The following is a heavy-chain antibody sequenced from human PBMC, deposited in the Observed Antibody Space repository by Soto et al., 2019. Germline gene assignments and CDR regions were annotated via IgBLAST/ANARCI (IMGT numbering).Heavy chain of an antibody. CDR2: ISGYNGNT. CDR1: GYTFTNYG. Sequence: QVQVVQSGDEVKKPGASVKVSCKASGYTFTNYGFSWVRQAPGQGLEWMGWISGYNGNTKYAEKFQGRVTMTTDTSTTTAQMELRSLRSDDTAVYYCAREGQAPYYYYGMDVWGQGTAVTVSS. J-gene: IGHJ6*02. V-gene: IGHV1-18*01. CDR3: AREGQAPYYYYGMDV.